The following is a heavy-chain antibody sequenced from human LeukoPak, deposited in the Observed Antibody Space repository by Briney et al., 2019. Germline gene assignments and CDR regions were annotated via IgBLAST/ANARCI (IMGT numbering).Heavy chain of an antibody. CDR3: AKDLSPDQQTYYFDY. D-gene: IGHD1-14*01. CDR2: ISGSGGST. V-gene: IGHV3-23*01. Sequence: PGGSLRLSCAVSGLTVSSNYMSWVRQAPGKGLEWVLAISGSGGSTYYADSVKGRFTISRDNSKNTLYLQMNSLRAEDTAVYYCAKDLSPDQQTYYFDYWGQGTLVTVSS. J-gene: IGHJ4*02. CDR1: GLTVSSNY.